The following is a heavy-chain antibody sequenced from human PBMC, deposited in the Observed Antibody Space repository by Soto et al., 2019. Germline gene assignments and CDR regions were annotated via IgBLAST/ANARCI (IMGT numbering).Heavy chain of an antibody. J-gene: IGHJ6*02. CDR3: ARGAGYYDSSGYYHPEYYYYYGMDV. V-gene: IGHV3-66*01. CDR2: IYSGGST. Sequence: EVQLVESGGGLVQPGGSLRLSCAASGFTVSSNYMSWVRQAPGKGLEWVSVIYSGGSTYYADSVKGRFTISRDNSKNTLYLQMNSLSAEDRGVYYCARGAGYYDSSGYYHPEYYYYYGMDVWGQGTTVTVSS. CDR1: GFTVSSNY. D-gene: IGHD3-22*01.